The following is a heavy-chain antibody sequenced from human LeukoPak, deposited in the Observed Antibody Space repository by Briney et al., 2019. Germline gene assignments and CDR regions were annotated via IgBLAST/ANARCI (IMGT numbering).Heavy chain of an antibody. CDR1: GFTASSNY. CDR3: VRDYDFWSGYQTY. Sequence: PGGSLRLSCAASGFTASSNYMSWVRQAPGKGLEWVSVIYSGGSTYYADSVKGRFTISRDNSKNTLYLQMNSLRAEDTAVYYCVRDYDFWSGYQTYWGQGTLVTVSS. J-gene: IGHJ4*02. D-gene: IGHD3-3*01. CDR2: IYSGGST. V-gene: IGHV3-53*01.